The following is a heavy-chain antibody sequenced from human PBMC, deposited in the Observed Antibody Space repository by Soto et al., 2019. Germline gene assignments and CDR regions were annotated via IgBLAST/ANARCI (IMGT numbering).Heavy chain of an antibody. J-gene: IGHJ6*03. CDR2: INHSGST. CDR3: ARAIQHTTVTRPSLQPKPDYYMDV. V-gene: IGHV4-34*01. Sequence: PSETLSLTCAVYGGSFSGYYWSWIRQPPGKGLEWIGEINHSGSTNYNPSLKSRVTISVDTSKNQFSLKLSSVTAADTAVYYCARAIQHTTVTRPSLQPKPDYYMDVWGKGTTVTVSS. CDR1: GGSFSGYY. D-gene: IGHD4-17*01.